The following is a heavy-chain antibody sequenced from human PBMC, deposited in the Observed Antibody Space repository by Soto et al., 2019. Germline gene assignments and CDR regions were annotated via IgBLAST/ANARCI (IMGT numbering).Heavy chain of an antibody. V-gene: IGHV4-38-2*02. CDR3: ARRDPGISVDY. D-gene: IGHD1-26*01. Sequence: SETLSLTCKVSGFTLRSAFFWGWIRQPPGKGLEWIGSIYQPGSGNVFHSPSTYTNPSLGGRVAISVDTSKNGFFLKLTSVTAAEAEGYYCARRDPGISVDYWGQGTLVTVS. CDR1: GFTLRSAFF. CDR2: IYQPGSGNVFHSPST. J-gene: IGHJ4*02.